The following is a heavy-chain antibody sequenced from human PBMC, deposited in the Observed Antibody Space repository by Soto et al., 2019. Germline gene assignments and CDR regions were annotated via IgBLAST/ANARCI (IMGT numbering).Heavy chain of an antibody. Sequence: PSETLSLTCTVSGGSISSYYWSWIRQPPGKGLEWIGYIYYSGSTNYNPSLKSRVTISVDTSKNQFSLKLSSVTAADTAVYYCARVPQSDSSSWLGFDYWGQGTLVTSPQ. V-gene: IGHV4-59*01. D-gene: IGHD6-13*01. J-gene: IGHJ4*02. CDR1: GGSISSYY. CDR2: IYYSGST. CDR3: ARVPQSDSSSWLGFDY.